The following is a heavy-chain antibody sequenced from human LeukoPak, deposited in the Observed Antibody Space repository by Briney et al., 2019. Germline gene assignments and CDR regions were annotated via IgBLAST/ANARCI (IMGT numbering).Heavy chain of an antibody. D-gene: IGHD2-15*01. V-gene: IGHV4-59*01. CDR3: ARDLNCSGGSCYDY. CDR2: IYYSGST. CDR1: GGSISSYY. J-gene: IGHJ4*02. Sequence: PSETLSLTCTVSGGSISSYYWSWIRQPPGKGLEWIGYIYYSGSTNYNPSLKSRVTISVDTSKNQFSLKLSSVTAADTAVYYCARDLNCSGGSCYDYWGQGTLVTVSS.